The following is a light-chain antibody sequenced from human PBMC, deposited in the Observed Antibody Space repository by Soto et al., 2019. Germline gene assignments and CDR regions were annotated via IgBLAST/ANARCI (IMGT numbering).Light chain of an antibody. CDR1: SSDVGGYNY. J-gene: IGLJ2*01. CDR3: SSYTSSSSHVV. CDR2: DVS. V-gene: IGLV2-14*01. Sequence: QSALTQPASVSGSPGQSITISCTGTSSDVGGYNYVSWYQQHPGKAPKFMIYDVSNRPSGVSNRFSGSKSGNTASLTISGLQADDEADYYCSSYTSSSSHVVFGGGTKVTVL.